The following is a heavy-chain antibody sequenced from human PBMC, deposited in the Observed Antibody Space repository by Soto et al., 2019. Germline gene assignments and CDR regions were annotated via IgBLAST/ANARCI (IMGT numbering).Heavy chain of an antibody. Sequence: GGSLRLSCAASGLTFNSYSMNWVRQAPGKGLEWVSYISSSSNTIYYADSVKGRFTISRDNAKNSLYLQMNSLRAEDTAVYYCASRSGYARIDYWGQGTLVTVSS. CDR2: ISSSSNTI. J-gene: IGHJ4*02. D-gene: IGHD5-12*01. CDR3: ASRSGYARIDY. CDR1: GLTFNSYS. V-gene: IGHV3-48*01.